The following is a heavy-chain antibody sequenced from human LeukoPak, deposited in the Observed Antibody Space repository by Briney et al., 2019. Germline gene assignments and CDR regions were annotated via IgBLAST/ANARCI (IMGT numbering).Heavy chain of an antibody. CDR1: GFTFSSYG. CDR2: IWYDGSKK. J-gene: IGHJ4*02. D-gene: IGHD5-18*01. Sequence: GRSLRLSCATSGFTFSSYGMYWVRQAPGKGPEWVALIWYDGSKKYYVDSVKGRFTVSKDNSKNTLYLQMNSLRAEDTAVYYCARGGYHAYYLDYWGQGSLVTVSS. CDR3: ARGGYHAYYLDY. V-gene: IGHV3-33*01.